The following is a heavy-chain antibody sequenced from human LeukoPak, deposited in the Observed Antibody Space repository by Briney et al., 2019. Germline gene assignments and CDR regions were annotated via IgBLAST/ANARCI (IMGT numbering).Heavy chain of an antibody. CDR3: AKERARLVRDYYYYGMDV. D-gene: IGHD6-19*01. V-gene: IGHV3-9*01. CDR2: ISWNSGSI. J-gene: IGHJ6*02. CDR1: GFTFSSYS. Sequence: GGSLRLSCAASGFTFSSYSMNWVRQAPGKGLEWVSGISWNSGSIGYADSVKGRFTISRDNAKNSLYLQMNSLRAEDTALYYCAKERARLVRDYYYYGMDVWGQGTTVTVSS.